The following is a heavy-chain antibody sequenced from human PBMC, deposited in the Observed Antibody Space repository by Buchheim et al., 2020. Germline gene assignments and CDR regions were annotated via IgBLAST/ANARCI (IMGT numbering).Heavy chain of an antibody. V-gene: IGHV3-33*08. D-gene: IGHD5-12*01. CDR2: IWYDGSNK. J-gene: IGHJ4*02. CDR1: GFNIGSYG. Sequence: QVQLVESGGGVVQPGTSLRLSCAVSGFNIGSYGMHWVRQAPGKGLEWVAVIWYDGSNKYYADSVKGRFTISRDNSKNTLYLQMNSLRAEDTAVYYCARDGHSGNTNHFDYWGQGTL. CDR3: ARDGHSGNTNHFDY.